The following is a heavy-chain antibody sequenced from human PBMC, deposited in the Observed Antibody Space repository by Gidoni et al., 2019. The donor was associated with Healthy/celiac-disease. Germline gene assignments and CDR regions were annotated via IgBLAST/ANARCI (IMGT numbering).Heavy chain of an antibody. CDR2: IYYSGST. Sequence: QLQLQESGPGLVQPSEPLSLTCPVSGGSISSSSYYWGWIRQPPGKGLEWIGSIYYSGSTYYNPSLKSRVTISVDTSKNQFSLKLSSVTAADTAVYYCARRFIAALDYWGQGTLVTVSS. CDR3: ARRFIAALDY. J-gene: IGHJ4*02. V-gene: IGHV4-39*01. CDR1: GGSISSSSYY. D-gene: IGHD6-13*01.